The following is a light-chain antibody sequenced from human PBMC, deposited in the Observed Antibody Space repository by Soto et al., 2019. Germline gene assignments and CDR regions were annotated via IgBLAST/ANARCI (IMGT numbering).Light chain of an antibody. CDR3: SSYTGSNNPYV. V-gene: IGLV2-8*01. Sequence: QSVLTQPPSASGSPGQSVTISCPGTSSDVGRYNYVSWYQQHPGKAPKLMIYEVSKRPSGVPDRFSGSKSGNTASLTVSGLQVEDEAEYYCSSYTGSNNPYVFGAGTKVTV. J-gene: IGLJ1*01. CDR1: SSDVGRYNY. CDR2: EVS.